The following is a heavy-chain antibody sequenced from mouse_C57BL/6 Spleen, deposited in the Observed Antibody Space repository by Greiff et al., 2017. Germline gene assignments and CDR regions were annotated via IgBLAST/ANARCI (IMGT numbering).Heavy chain of an antibody. V-gene: IGHV1-42*01. CDR2: INPSTGGT. D-gene: IGHD3-2*02. Sequence: EVMLVESGPELVKPGASVKISCKASGYSFTGYYMNWVKQSPEKSLEWIGEINPSTGGTTYNQKFKAKATLTVDKSSSTAYMQLKSLTSEDSAVYYCAKGDSSGYFDYWGQGTTLTVSS. CDR3: AKGDSSGYFDY. CDR1: GYSFTGYY. J-gene: IGHJ2*01.